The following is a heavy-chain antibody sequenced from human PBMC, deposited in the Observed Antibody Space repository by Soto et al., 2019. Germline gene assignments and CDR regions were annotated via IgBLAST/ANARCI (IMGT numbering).Heavy chain of an antibody. CDR3: ARDDRYYYGMDV. J-gene: IGHJ6*02. V-gene: IGHV4-31*03. D-gene: IGHD3-22*01. CDR2: IYYSGST. CDR1: GGSISSGGYY. Sequence: SETLSLTCTVSGGSISSGGYYWSWIRQHPGKGLEWIGYIYYSGSTYYNPSLKSRVTISVDTSKNQFSLKLSSVTAADTAVYYCARDDRYYYGMDVWGQGTTVTVSS.